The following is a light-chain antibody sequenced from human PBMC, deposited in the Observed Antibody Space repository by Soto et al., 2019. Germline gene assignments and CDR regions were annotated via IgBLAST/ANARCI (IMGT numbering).Light chain of an antibody. Sequence: ELVLTQSPATLSLSPGERATLSCRASQSVSSYLAWYQQKPGQAPRLLIYDFSNRATGIPARFSGSGSGTDFTRTISSLEPEDFAVYYCQQLGTFGGGTKVDIK. J-gene: IGKJ4*01. CDR1: QSVSSY. CDR3: QQLGT. CDR2: DFS. V-gene: IGKV3-11*01.